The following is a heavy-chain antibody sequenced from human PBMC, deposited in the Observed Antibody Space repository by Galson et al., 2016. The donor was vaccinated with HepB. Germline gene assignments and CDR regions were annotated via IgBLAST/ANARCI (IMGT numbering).Heavy chain of an antibody. CDR2: ISYDGSTK. CDR1: GFSFSTYA. Sequence: RLSCAASGFSFSTYAMHWVRQAPGKGLEWVAVISYDGSTKYYADSVKGRFTISRDNSKNTLSLQMNSLTAEDTAVYFCARTPQLWYEATLFDNWGQGTLGTVTS. D-gene: IGHD5-18*01. V-gene: IGHV3-30-3*01. CDR3: ARTPQLWYEATLFDN. J-gene: IGHJ4*02.